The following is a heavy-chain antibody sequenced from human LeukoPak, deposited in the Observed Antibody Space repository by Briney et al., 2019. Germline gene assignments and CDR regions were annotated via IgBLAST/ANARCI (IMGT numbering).Heavy chain of an antibody. Sequence: GGSLRLSCAASGFTFSSYWMNWVRQAPGKGLVWVSRIASDGSSTTYADTVKGRFSISRDNAKNTLYLQMNSLRVEDAAVYYCARGRPHGNDYWGQGTLVTVSS. J-gene: IGHJ4*02. V-gene: IGHV3-74*01. CDR3: ARGRPHGNDY. D-gene: IGHD4-23*01. CDR2: IASDGSST. CDR1: GFTFSSYW.